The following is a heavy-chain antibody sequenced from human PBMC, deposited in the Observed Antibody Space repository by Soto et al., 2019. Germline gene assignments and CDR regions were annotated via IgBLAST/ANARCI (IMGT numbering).Heavy chain of an antibody. CDR1: GYSISSGYY. CDR3: AGDDVSGSFESKKWFDP. CDR2: IYHSVST. J-gene: IGHJ5*02. Sequence: AETLALTCAVSGYSISSGYYWGWIRPPPLKGLECIGSIYHSVSTYYNPSLKSRVTISVDTSKNQFSVKLSSVTAADTAVYYCAGDDVSGSFESKKWFDPWGEGTLVTVSS. D-gene: IGHD3-10*01. V-gene: IGHV4-38-2*02.